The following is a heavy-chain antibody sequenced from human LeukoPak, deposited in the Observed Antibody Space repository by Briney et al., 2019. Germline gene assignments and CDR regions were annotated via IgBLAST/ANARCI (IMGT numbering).Heavy chain of an antibody. Sequence: LGESLKISCKGSGYSLTSYWIGWVRQMPGKGLEWMGIIYPGDSDTTYSPSFQGQVTISADKSINTAYLQWSSLKASDTAMYYCARLVGSSTSCPDYWGQGTLVTVSS. CDR3: ARLVGSSTSCPDY. V-gene: IGHV5-51*01. CDR2: IYPGDSDT. CDR1: GYSLTSYW. J-gene: IGHJ4*02. D-gene: IGHD2-2*01.